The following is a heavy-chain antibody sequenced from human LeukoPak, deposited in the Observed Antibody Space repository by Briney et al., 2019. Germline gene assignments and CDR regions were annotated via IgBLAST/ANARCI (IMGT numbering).Heavy chain of an antibody. Sequence: GGSLRLPCAASGFTFSPYSMNWVRQAPGKGLDWVSYISSSETFIYYADSVKGRFTVSRDNAKNLLFLQMDSLRVEDTAVYYCARDPGVPAAPLDYWGLGTLVTVSS. CDR2: ISSSETFI. J-gene: IGHJ4*02. CDR3: ARDPGVPAAPLDY. CDR1: GFTFSPYS. D-gene: IGHD2-2*01. V-gene: IGHV3-21*01.